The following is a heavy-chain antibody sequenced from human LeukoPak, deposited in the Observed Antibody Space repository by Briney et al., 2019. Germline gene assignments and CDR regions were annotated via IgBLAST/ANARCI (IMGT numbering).Heavy chain of an antibody. CDR2: INPSGGRT. D-gene: IGHD4-17*01. V-gene: IGHV1-46*01. CDR3: ARGDRATVTLY. J-gene: IGHJ4*01. Sequence: ASVKVSCKASGYTFTNYYIHWVRQAPGQGLEWVGMINPSGGRTSYAQRFQGRVTMTRDMSTSTVYMELSSLRSEDTAVYYCARGDRATVTLYWGHGTLVTVSS. CDR1: GYTFTNYY.